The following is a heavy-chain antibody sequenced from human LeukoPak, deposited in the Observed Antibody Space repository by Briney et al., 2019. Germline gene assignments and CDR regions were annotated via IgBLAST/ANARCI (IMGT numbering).Heavy chain of an antibody. J-gene: IGHJ4*02. CDR3: TTDHVAVAPIDY. V-gene: IGHV3-15*01. D-gene: IGHD6-19*01. Sequence: GGSLRLSCAASGFTFSDAWMNWVRQAPGKGLEWVGRIKSKTDGGTTGYAAPVKGRFTISRDDSKNTLYLQMNSLKTEDTAVYYCTTDHVAVAPIDYWGQGTLVTVSS. CDR2: IKSKTDGGTT. CDR1: GFTFSDAW.